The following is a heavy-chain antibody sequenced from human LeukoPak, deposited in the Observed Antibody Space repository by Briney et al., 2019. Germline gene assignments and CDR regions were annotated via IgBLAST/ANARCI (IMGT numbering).Heavy chain of an antibody. CDR3: ITTRPSSSRIASAGTYYYHYGMDV. J-gene: IGHJ6*02. CDR1: GFTFSKAW. V-gene: IGHV3-15*01. D-gene: IGHD6-13*01. CDR2: IKSKTDGGAA. Sequence: GGSLRLSCAASGFTFSKAWMSWVRQAPGKGLEWIGRIKSKTDGGAADFTAPVKGRFTISRDDSKNTLYLQMDSLKTGDTAVYYCITTRPSSSRIASAGTYYYHYGMDVWGQGTTVTVSS.